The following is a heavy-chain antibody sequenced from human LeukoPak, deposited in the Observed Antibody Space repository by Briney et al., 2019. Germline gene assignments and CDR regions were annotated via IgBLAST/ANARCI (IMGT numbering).Heavy chain of an antibody. J-gene: IGHJ4*02. V-gene: IGHV4-59*08. CDR3: ARHVEMATIIDY. CDR1: GGSISSYY. D-gene: IGHD5-12*01. Sequence: PSETLSLTCTVSGGSISSYYWSWIRQPPGKGLEWIGYIYYSGSTNYNPSLKSRVTISVDTSKNQFSLKLSPVTAADTAVYYCARHVEMATIIDYWGQGTLVTVSS. CDR2: IYYSGST.